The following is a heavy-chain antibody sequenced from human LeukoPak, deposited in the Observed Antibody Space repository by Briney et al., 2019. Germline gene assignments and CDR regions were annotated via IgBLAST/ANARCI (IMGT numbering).Heavy chain of an antibody. Sequence: GGSLRLSCAVSGFTIRTYYMTWVRQVPGKGLEWVSVIYSGESTYYADSVKGRFTISRDNSKNTLYLQMNSLRAEDTAVYYCVAYYDILTGYKYWGQGTLVTVSS. CDR1: GFTIRTYY. CDR3: VAYYDILTGYKY. CDR2: IYSGEST. V-gene: IGHV3-66*01. J-gene: IGHJ4*02. D-gene: IGHD3-9*01.